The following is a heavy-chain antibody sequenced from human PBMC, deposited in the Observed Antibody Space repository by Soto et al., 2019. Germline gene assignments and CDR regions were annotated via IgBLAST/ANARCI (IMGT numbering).Heavy chain of an antibody. CDR1: GFTFDSYG. D-gene: IGHD2-2*01. CDR3: ATFVFCTTTTCYGREGAY. Sequence: EVQLLESGGGLVQPGGSLRLSCAASGFTFDSYGMSWVRQAPGEGLEWVSGISYSGGNVYYADSVKGRFTISRDNSKNTLFLQMNNLRAEDTAVYYCATFVFCTTTTCYGREGAYWGQGTLVTVSS. J-gene: IGHJ4*02. CDR2: ISYSGGNV. V-gene: IGHV3-23*01.